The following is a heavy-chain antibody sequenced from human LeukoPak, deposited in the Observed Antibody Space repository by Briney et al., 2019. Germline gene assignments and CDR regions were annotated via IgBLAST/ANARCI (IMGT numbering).Heavy chain of an antibody. V-gene: IGHV5-51*01. J-gene: IGHJ5*02. Sequence: GESLKISCKGSGYSFTSYWIGWVRQMPGKGLEWMGIIYPGDSDTRYSPSFQGQVTISADKSISTAYLRRSSLKASDTAMYYCARGLSSISNWLDPWGQGTLVTVSS. CDR1: GYSFTSYW. CDR2: IYPGDSDT. D-gene: IGHD3-16*02. CDR3: ARGLSSISNWLDP.